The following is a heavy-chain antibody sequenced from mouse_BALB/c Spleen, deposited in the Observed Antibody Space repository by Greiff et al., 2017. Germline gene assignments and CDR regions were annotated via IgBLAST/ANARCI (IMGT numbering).Heavy chain of an antibody. Sequence: EVKVVESGGGLVQPKGSLKLSCAASGFTFNTYAMNWVRQAPGKGLEWVARIRSKSNNYATYYADSVKDRFTISRDDSQSMLYLQMNNLKTEDTAMYYCVRNDGYWGQGTTLTVSS. D-gene: IGHD2-3*01. V-gene: IGHV10-1*02. CDR2: IRSKSNNYAT. CDR1: GFTFNTYA. CDR3: VRNDGY. J-gene: IGHJ2*01.